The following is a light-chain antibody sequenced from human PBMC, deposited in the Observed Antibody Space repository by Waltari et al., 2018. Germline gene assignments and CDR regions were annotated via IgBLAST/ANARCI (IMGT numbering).Light chain of an antibody. CDR2: GNS. J-gene: IGLJ1*01. V-gene: IGLV1-40*01. CDR3: QSYDSSLSGCYV. Sequence: QSVLTQPPSVSGAPGQRVTISCPGSSSNIGAGYDVHWYQQLPGTAPKLLTYGNSNRPSGVPDRFSGSKSGTSASLAITGLQAEDEADYYCQSYDSSLSGCYVFGTGTKVTVL. CDR1: SSNIGAGYD.